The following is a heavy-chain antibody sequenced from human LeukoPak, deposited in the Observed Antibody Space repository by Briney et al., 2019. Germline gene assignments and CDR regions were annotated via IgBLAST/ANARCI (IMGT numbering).Heavy chain of an antibody. Sequence: GGSLRLSCAASGFTFSSYSMNWVRQAPGKGLEWVSSISSSSSYIYYADSVKGRFTISRDNAKSSLYLQMNSLRAEDTAVYYCARDTDTAMVTAYWGQGTLVTVSS. CDR3: ARDTDTAMVTAY. V-gene: IGHV3-21*01. CDR2: ISSSSSYI. J-gene: IGHJ4*02. CDR1: GFTFSSYS. D-gene: IGHD5-18*01.